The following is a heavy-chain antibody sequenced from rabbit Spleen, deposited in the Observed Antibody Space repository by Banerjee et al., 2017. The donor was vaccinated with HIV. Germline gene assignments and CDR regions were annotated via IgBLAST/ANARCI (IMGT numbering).Heavy chain of an antibody. J-gene: IGHJ6*01. CDR1: GVSFSGGSY. D-gene: IGHD1-1*01. CDR2: IDAGSSGFT. CDR3: ARDTSTSFSSYGMDL. V-gene: IGHV1S40*01. Sequence: QSLEESGGGLVKPGASLTLTCKASGVSFSGGSYMCWVRQAPGRGLEWIACIDAGSSGFTYFANWAKGRFTISKSSSTTVTLQMTSLTAADTATYFCARDTSTSFSSYGMDLWGPGTLVTVS.